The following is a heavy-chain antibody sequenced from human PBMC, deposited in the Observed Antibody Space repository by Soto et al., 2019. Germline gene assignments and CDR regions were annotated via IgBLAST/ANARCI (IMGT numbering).Heavy chain of an antibody. D-gene: IGHD3-9*01. V-gene: IGHV1-69*01. J-gene: IGHJ6*04. CDR3: ARASYDILTPPVYRDV. Sequence: QVQLVQSGAEVKKPGSSVKVSCKASGGTFSSYAISWVRQAPGQGLAWMGGILPIFGTANYAQKFQGRVTITADESTSTAYMELISLRSEDTAVYYCARASYDILTPPVYRDVWDKGTTVTVSS. CDR1: GGTFSSYA. CDR2: ILPIFGTA.